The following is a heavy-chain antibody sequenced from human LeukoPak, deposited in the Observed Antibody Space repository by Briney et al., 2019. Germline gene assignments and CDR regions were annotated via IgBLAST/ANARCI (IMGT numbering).Heavy chain of an antibody. CDR3: AKDRGMGRGYSYGYGDYYYYGMDV. CDR1: GFTFSSYG. D-gene: IGHD5-18*01. V-gene: IGHV3-30*18. Sequence: GGSLRLSCAASGFTFSSYGMHWVRQAPGKGLEWVAVISYDGSNKYYADSVKGRFTISRDNFKNTLYLQMNSLRAEDTAVYYCAKDRGMGRGYSYGYGDYYYYGMDVWGKGTTVTVSS. CDR2: ISYDGSNK. J-gene: IGHJ6*04.